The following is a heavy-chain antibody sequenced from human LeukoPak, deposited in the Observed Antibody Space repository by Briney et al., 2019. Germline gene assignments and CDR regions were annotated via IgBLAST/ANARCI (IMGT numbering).Heavy chain of an antibody. CDR2: ISGSGGRT. D-gene: IGHD4-17*01. J-gene: IGHJ4*02. CDR1: GFSFSDFA. CDR3: SKGHSDFGTGFDL. V-gene: IGHV3-23*01. Sequence: GGSLRLSCAASGFSFSDFAMSWVRQAPGKGLECVSVISGSGGRTYFAESVKARFTISRDNSKNTLYLQMNSLTADDTAVYYCSKGHSDFGTGFDLWGQGTLVTVS.